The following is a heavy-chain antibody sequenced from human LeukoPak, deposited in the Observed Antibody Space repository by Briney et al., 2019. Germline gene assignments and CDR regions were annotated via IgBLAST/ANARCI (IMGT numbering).Heavy chain of an antibody. V-gene: IGHV4-34*01. CDR2: INHSGST. CDR3: ARGYSKVPAY. Sequence: PSETLSLTCAVYGGSFSGYYWSWIRQPPGKGLEWIGEINHSGSTNYNPSLKSRVTISVNTSKTQFSLKLSSVTAADAAVYYCARGYSKVPAYWGQGTLVSVSS. CDR1: GGSFSGYY. J-gene: IGHJ4*02. D-gene: IGHD4-11*01.